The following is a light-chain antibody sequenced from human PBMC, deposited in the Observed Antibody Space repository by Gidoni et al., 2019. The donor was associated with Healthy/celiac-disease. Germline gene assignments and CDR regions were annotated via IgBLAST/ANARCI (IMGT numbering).Light chain of an antibody. J-gene: IGKJ3*01. CDR3: QHSYSTPLT. V-gene: IGKV1-39*01. CDR1: QSISSY. Sequence: DTKITQSPSSLSPSVGDRVTITCRAIQSISSYLNWYQQKPGKAPKLLIYAASSLQSGVPSRFSGSGSGTDFTITISRLQPEDFATYYCQHSYSTPLTFGPGTKVDIK. CDR2: AAS.